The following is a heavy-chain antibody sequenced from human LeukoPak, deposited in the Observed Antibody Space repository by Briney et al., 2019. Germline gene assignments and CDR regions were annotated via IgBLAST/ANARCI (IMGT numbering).Heavy chain of an antibody. D-gene: IGHD3-16*01. V-gene: IGHV1-69-2*01. CDR2: VDPEDGET. CDR1: GYTFTDYY. Sequence: GASVKVSCKASGYTFTDYYMHWVQQAPGKGLEWMGRVDPEDGETIYAEKFQGRVTMTRDTSTNTVYMELSSLTSEDTAVYYCARGKVGGDDFDYWGQGTQVTVSS. J-gene: IGHJ4*02. CDR3: ARGKVGGDDFDY.